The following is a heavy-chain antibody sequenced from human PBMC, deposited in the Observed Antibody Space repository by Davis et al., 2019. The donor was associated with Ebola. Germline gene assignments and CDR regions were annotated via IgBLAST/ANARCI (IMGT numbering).Heavy chain of an antibody. CDR3: AREGERYYDSSGYVFDI. D-gene: IGHD3-22*01. V-gene: IGHV1-46*01. CDR2: INPITGGT. J-gene: IGHJ3*02. Sequence: ASVKVSCKASGYRFTSYYMHWVRQAPGQGLEWMGIINPITGGTSYAQNFQVRVNMTRDTSTSTVYMELSSPRSEDTAVYYCAREGERYYDSSGYVFDIWGQGTMVKVSS. CDR1: GYRFTSYY.